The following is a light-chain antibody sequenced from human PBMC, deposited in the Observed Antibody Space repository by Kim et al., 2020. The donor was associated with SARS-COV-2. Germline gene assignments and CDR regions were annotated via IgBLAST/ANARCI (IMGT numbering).Light chain of an antibody. J-gene: IGKJ1*01. V-gene: IGKV1-27*01. Sequence: ASVGDRVTITCRASQDIANSLVWYQQKPGKVPQVLIYAASTLQSGVPSRFSGSGSGTEFTLTIGSLQTEDVATHYCQKYNSAPWTFGPGTKVDIK. CDR2: AAS. CDR3: QKYNSAPWT. CDR1: QDIANS.